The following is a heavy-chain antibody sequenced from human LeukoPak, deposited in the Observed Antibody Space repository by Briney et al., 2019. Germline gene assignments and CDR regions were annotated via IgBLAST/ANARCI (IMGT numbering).Heavy chain of an antibody. CDR2: ISSSSSYI. J-gene: IGHJ3*02. CDR1: GFTFSSYS. CDR3: ARDDYGGYAFDI. D-gene: IGHD4-23*01. Sequence: GSLRLSCGASGFTFSSYSMNWVRQASGKGLGWVSSISSSSSYIYYADSVKGRFTISRDNAKNSLYLQMNSLRAEDTAVYYCARDDYGGYAFDIWGQGTMVTVSS. V-gene: IGHV3-21*01.